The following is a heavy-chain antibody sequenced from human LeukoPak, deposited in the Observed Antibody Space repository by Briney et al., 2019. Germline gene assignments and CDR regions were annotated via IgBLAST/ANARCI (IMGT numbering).Heavy chain of an antibody. V-gene: IGHV3-30*18. J-gene: IGHJ4*02. CDR3: AKVRWDNSGWYYLDT. CDR2: ISYHGINE. Sequence: GGSLRLSCAASGFIFSDYNMHWVRQAPGKGLEWMAVISYHGINEYYADSVKGRFTISRDNSKSTLHLQMNSLRAEDTAVYYCAKVRWDNSGWYYLDTWGQGTLLTVSS. CDR1: GFIFSDYN. D-gene: IGHD6-19*01.